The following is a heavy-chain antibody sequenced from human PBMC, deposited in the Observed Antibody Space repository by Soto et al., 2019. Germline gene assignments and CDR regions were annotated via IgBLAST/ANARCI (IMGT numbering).Heavy chain of an antibody. CDR3: AKEVGSSSSGTGGVDY. CDR1: GFTFSNYA. V-gene: IGHV3-23*01. Sequence: EVQLLESGGGLVHPGGSLRLSCAASGFTFSNYAMNWVRQAPGKGLEWVSTISGPGGTTYYADSVKGRVTISRYNAKNTLYLQMNSLRADDTAVYYCAKEVGSSSSGTGGVDYWGQGTLVTVSS. J-gene: IGHJ4*02. D-gene: IGHD6-6*01. CDR2: ISGPGGTT.